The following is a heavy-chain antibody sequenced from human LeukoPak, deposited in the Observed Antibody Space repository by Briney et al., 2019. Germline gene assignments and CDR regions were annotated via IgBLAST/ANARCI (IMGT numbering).Heavy chain of an antibody. V-gene: IGHV1-2*02. Sequence: ASVKVSCKASGYTFTDYYIHWVRQAPGQGLEWMGWISPNSGGTNYAQKFQGRVTMTRDTSISTAFMELSRLRSDDTAVYYCARDPPYRGSFDPKPFDYWGQGTLVTVSS. J-gene: IGHJ4*02. CDR3: ARDPPYRGSFDPKPFDY. D-gene: IGHD3-16*01. CDR2: ISPNSGGT. CDR1: GYTFTDYY.